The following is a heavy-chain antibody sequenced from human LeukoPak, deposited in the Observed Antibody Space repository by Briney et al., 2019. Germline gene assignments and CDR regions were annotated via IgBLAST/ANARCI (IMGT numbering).Heavy chain of an antibody. CDR2: IYYSGST. V-gene: IGHV4-59*01. J-gene: IGHJ4*02. Sequence: SETLSLTCTVFGGSISSYYWSWTRQPPGKGLEWIGYIYYSGSTNYNPSLKSRVTISVDTSKNQFSLKLSSVTAADTAVYYCARRGYGDYNIDYWGQGTLVTVSS. D-gene: IGHD4-17*01. CDR1: GGSISSYY. CDR3: ARRGYGDYNIDY.